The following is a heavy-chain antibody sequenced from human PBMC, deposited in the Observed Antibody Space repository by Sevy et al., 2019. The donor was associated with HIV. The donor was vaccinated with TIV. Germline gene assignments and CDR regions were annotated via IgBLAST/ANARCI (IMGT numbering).Heavy chain of an antibody. CDR1: GFTVSSNY. V-gene: IGHV3-66*01. CDR2: IYSGGST. D-gene: IGHD3-22*01. Sequence: GGSLRLSCAASGFTVSSNYMSWVRQAPGKGLEWVSVIYSGGSTYYADSVKGRFTISRDNSKNTLYLQMNSLRAEDTAVYYCARGGIVVANNWFDPWGQGTLGTVSS. J-gene: IGHJ5*02. CDR3: ARGGIVVANNWFDP.